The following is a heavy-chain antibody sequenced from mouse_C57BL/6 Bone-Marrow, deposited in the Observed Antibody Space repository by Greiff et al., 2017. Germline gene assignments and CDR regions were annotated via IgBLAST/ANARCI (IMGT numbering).Heavy chain of an antibody. J-gene: IGHJ1*03. Sequence: EVQLQESGAELVRPGASVKLSCTASGFNIKDDYMHWVKQRPEQGLEWIGWLDPENGDTEYASKFQGKATITADTSSNTAYLQLSSLTSEDTAVYYCTPYYYGSSYGYFDVWGTGTTVTVSS. CDR1: GFNIKDDY. D-gene: IGHD1-1*01. CDR3: TPYYYGSSYGYFDV. V-gene: IGHV14-4*01. CDR2: LDPENGDT.